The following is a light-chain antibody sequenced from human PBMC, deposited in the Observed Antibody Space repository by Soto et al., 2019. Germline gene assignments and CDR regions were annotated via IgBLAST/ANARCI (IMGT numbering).Light chain of an antibody. J-gene: IGLJ3*02. CDR2: EVT. CDR1: GSDFGRYNR. V-gene: IGLV2-18*02. Sequence: QSALTQPASMSGSPGQSVTISCTGTGSDFGRYNRVSWYQHTPGTAPKLLIYEVTNRPSGVPDRFSGSRSGNTASLTISGLQAEDDADYYCSSFTTSDTWVLGGGTKLTVL. CDR3: SSFTTSDTWV.